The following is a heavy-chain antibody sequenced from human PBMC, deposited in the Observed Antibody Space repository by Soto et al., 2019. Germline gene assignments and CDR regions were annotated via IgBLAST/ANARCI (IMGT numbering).Heavy chain of an antibody. Sequence: ASVKVSCKASGYTFTSYGISWVRQAPGQGLEWMGWISAYNGNTNYAQKLQGRVTMTTDTSTSTAYMELRSLRSDDTAVYYCARDLSSSSLPYYGMDVWGQGTTVTVSS. CDR1: GYTFTSYG. CDR3: ARDLSSSSLPYYGMDV. J-gene: IGHJ6*02. CDR2: ISAYNGNT. D-gene: IGHD6-6*01. V-gene: IGHV1-18*01.